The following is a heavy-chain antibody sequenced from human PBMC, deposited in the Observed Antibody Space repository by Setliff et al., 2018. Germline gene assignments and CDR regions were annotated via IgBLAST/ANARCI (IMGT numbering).Heavy chain of an antibody. D-gene: IGHD6-6*01. Sequence: PSETLSLTCTVSSASRSINTYYWSWIRQPPGKGLDWVGNIYYSGTNYNPSLKSRVTISVDTSKHQISLKLNSVTAAVTAVYYCAGGTIVAPGGYFYYMDVWGKGATVTVSS. CDR2: IYYSGT. V-gene: IGHV4-59*01. J-gene: IGHJ6*03. CDR1: SASRSINTYY. CDR3: AGGTIVAPGGYFYYMDV.